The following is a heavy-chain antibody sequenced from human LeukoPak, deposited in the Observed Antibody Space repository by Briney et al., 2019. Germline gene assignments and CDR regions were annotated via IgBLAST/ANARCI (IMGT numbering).Heavy chain of an antibody. CDR3: TGRGYSYGYF. CDR2: ISGSGGST. Sequence: GGSLRLSCAASGFTFSSYAMSWVRQAPGKGLEWVSAISGSGGSTYYADSVKGRFTISRDNSKNTLYLQMNSLRAEDTAVYYCTGRGYSYGYFWGQGTLVTVSS. V-gene: IGHV3-23*01. CDR1: GFTFSSYA. J-gene: IGHJ4*02. D-gene: IGHD5-18*01.